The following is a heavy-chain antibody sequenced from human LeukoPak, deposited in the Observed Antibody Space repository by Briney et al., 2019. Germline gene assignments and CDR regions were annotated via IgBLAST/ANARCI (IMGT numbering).Heavy chain of an antibody. V-gene: IGHV1-24*01. CDR3: ATGGITANWFDP. Sequence: GASVKVSFKVSGYTLTELSMHWVRQAPGKGLEWMGGFDPEDGETIYAQKFQGRVTMTEDTSTDTAYMELSSLRSEDTAVYYCATGGITANWFDPWGQGTLVTVSS. D-gene: IGHD3-10*01. J-gene: IGHJ5*02. CDR1: GYTLTELS. CDR2: FDPEDGET.